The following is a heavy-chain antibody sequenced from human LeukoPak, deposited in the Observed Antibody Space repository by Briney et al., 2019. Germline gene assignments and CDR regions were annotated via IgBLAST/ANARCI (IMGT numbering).Heavy chain of an antibody. CDR2: INHSGST. J-gene: IGHJ6*03. Sequence: PSETLSLTCAVYGGSFSGYYWSWIRQPPGKGLEWIGEINHSGSTNYNPSLKSRVTISVDTSKNQFSLKLSSVTAADTAVYYCARRLRFYYYYMDVWGKGTTVTISS. D-gene: IGHD2-15*01. V-gene: IGHV4-34*01. CDR3: ARRLRFYYYYMDV. CDR1: GGSFSGYY.